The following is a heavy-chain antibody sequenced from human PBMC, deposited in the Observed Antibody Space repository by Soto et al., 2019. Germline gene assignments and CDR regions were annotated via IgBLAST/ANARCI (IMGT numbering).Heavy chain of an antibody. J-gene: IGHJ6*02. D-gene: IGHD3-3*01. CDR1: GFTFSSYS. CDR3: ARGPSDFWSGYYTGNYYYGMDV. Sequence: GGSLRLSCAASGFTFSSYSMNWVRQAPGKGLEWVSYISGSSSTIYYADSVKGRFTISRDNAKNSLYLQMNSLRDEDTAVYYCARGPSDFWSGYYTGNYYYGMDVWGQGTTVTVSS. V-gene: IGHV3-48*02. CDR2: ISGSSSTI.